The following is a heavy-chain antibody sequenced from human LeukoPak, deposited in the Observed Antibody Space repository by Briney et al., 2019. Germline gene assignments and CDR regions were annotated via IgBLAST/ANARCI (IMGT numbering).Heavy chain of an antibody. CDR1: GFTVSSNY. V-gene: IGHV3-66*01. Sequence: PGGSLRLSCAASGFTVSSNYMSWVRQAPGKGLEWVSVIYSGGSTYYADSVKGRFTISRDNSKNTLYLQMNSLRVEDTAVYYCAKDLTNYYFDYWGQGTLVTVSS. J-gene: IGHJ4*02. CDR3: AKDLTNYYFDY. CDR2: IYSGGST.